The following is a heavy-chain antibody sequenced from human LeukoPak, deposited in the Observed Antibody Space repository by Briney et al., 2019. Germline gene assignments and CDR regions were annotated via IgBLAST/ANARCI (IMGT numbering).Heavy chain of an antibody. V-gene: IGHV4-59*02. J-gene: IGHJ4*02. Sequence: SETLSLTCTVSGVLVTSYYWSWIRQPPGEGLEGIAYIHSSGDTNHNPSLGSRVTISLDTSKNHVSLSLTSVTAADTAVYYCARGRDYYGAGRSYNSVDWGQGTLVSVSS. CDR2: IHSSGDT. D-gene: IGHD3-10*01. CDR3: ARGRDYYGAGRSYNSVD. CDR1: GVLVTSYY.